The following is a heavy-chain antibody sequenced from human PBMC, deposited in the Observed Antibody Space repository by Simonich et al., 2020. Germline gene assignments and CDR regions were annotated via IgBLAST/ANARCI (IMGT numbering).Heavy chain of an antibody. CDR2: IYPGNSDT. V-gene: IGHV5-51*01. D-gene: IGHD1-26*01. CDR3: ARLVMYSGSYYLDY. Sequence: EVQLVQSGAEVKKPGESLKISCKGSGYSFTSYWIGLVRQMPGKGLEWVGIIYPGNSDTRDSPAVHGNVTISADKSISTAYLQWSSLKASDTAMYYCARLVMYSGSYYLDYWGQGTLVTVSS. J-gene: IGHJ4*02. CDR1: GYSFTSYW.